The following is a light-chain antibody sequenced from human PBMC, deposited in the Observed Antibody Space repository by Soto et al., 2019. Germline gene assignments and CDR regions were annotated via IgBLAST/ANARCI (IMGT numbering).Light chain of an antibody. CDR3: VSWDGSLRGMI. Sequence: QSVLTQPPSVSTAPGEKVTISCSGSNFNIRYYSVSWYQHLPGIAPKLPIYDDNKRPSGIPDRFSGSKSGTSATLGITGLQAGDEAVYYCVSWDGSLRGMIFGGGTKLTVL. CDR2: DDN. J-gene: IGLJ2*01. CDR1: NFNIRYYS. V-gene: IGLV1-51*01.